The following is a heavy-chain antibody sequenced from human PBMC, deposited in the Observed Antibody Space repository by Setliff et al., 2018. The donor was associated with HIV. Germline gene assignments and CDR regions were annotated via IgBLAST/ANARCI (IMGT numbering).Heavy chain of an antibody. CDR1: GGSISSYY. V-gene: IGHV4-4*09. D-gene: IGHD6-19*01. Sequence: PSETLSLTCTVSGGSISSYYWSWIRQPPGMGLEWIGYIYTSGSVNYNPSLNSRVTISVDTSKNQFSLKVNSVTAADTAVYYCARSPRIGVAGEFEYWGQGTLVTVSS. CDR2: IYTSGSV. CDR3: ARSPRIGVAGEFEY. J-gene: IGHJ4*02.